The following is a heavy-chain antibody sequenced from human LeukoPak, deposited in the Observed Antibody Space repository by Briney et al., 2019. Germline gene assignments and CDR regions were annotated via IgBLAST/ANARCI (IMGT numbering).Heavy chain of an antibody. Sequence: SETLSLTCTVSGSSTRLYYRRCTRQPPGKGLEWIGYIYYSGSTNYNPSLKSRVTISVATSENQFALTLSSVTAADTAVYYCARARRITMVIVHILFVYWGQGTLVTVSS. V-gene: IGHV4-59*01. J-gene: IGHJ4*02. CDR2: IYYSGST. CDR1: GSSTRLYY. D-gene: IGHD3-22*01. CDR3: ARARRITMVIVHILFVY.